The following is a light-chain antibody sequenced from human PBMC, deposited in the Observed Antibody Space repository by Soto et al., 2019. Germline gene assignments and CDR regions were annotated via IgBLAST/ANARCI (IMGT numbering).Light chain of an antibody. V-gene: IGLV3-21*02. CDR2: DDS. CDR3: QVWDTTSDNYV. CDR1: NLERKS. J-gene: IGLJ1*01. Sequence: TRLPSWPVAPGRTARITCMENNLERKSLHWYQQKPGQDPALVVYDDSARPSAIPERFSGSNSGGPATLTISSVDAGEEDAYYCQVWDTTSDNYVFGTGTKVTVL.